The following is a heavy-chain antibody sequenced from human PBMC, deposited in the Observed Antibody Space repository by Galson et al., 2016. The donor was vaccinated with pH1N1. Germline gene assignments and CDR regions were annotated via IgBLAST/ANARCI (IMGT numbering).Heavy chain of an antibody. Sequence: SVKVSCKASGYIFTRYYIHWLRQAPVQGLEWMAVMNPADGGSIYNQKFQGRVTLTSDTSTSSVYMALTNLRSDDAAVYYCAWRYYFDSWGQGTQVTVSS. D-gene: IGHD3-9*01. J-gene: IGHJ4*02. CDR3: AWRYYFDS. CDR1: GYIFTRYY. CDR2: MNPADGGS. V-gene: IGHV1-46*01.